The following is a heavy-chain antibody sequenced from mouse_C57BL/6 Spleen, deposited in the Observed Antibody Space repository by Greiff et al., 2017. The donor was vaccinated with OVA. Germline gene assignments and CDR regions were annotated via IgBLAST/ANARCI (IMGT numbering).Heavy chain of an antibody. CDR3: ARNCGTTVVDY. J-gene: IGHJ2*01. CDR2: ISSGGSYT. V-gene: IGHV5-6*01. CDR1: GFTFSSYG. Sequence: EVMLVESGGDLVKPGGSLKLSCAASGFTFSSYGMSWVRQTPDKRLEWVATISSGGSYTYYPDSVKGRFTISRDNAKNTLYLQMSSLKTEDTAMYYCARNCGTTVVDYWGQGTTLTVSS. D-gene: IGHD1-1*01.